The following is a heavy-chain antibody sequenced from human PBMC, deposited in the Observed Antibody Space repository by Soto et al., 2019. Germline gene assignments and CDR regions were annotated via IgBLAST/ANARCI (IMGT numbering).Heavy chain of an antibody. CDR2: IWYDGSNK. Sequence: QVQLVESGGGVVQPGRSLRLSFAASGFTFSSYGMHWVRQAPRKGLEWVAVIWYDGSNKYYADSVKGRFTISRDNSKNPLYLQMKSLRAEDTVVYYCARDWTGAFEIWGQGTMVTVSS. J-gene: IGHJ3*02. CDR1: GFTFSSYG. D-gene: IGHD3-10*01. V-gene: IGHV3-33*01. CDR3: ARDWTGAFEI.